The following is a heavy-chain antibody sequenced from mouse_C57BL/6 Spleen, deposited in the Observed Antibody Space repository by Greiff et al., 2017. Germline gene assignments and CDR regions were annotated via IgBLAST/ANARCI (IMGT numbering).Heavy chain of an antibody. CDR2: IYPGSGST. Sequence: VQLQQPGAELVKPGASVKMSCKASGYTFTSYWITWVKQRPGQGLEWIGDIYPGSGSTNYNEKFKSKATLTVDTSSSTAYMQLSSLTSEDSAVYYCARSWDYGSSWAYWGQGTLVTVSA. J-gene: IGHJ3*01. D-gene: IGHD1-1*01. CDR3: ARSWDYGSSWAY. V-gene: IGHV1-55*01. CDR1: GYTFTSYW.